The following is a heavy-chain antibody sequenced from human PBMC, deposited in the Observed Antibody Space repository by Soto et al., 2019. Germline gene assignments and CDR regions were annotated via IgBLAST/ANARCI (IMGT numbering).Heavy chain of an antibody. CDR1: GGSISSSNW. J-gene: IGHJ5*02. D-gene: IGHD3-22*01. CDR2: IYHSGST. V-gene: IGHV4-4*02. CDR3: ARVDYYDSSGYYRYNWFDP. Sequence: ETLSLTCAVSGGSISSSNWWSWVRQPPGKGLEWIGEIYHSGSTNYNPSLKSRVTISVDKSKNQFSLKLSSVTAADTAVYYCARVDYYDSSGYYRYNWFDPWGQGTLVTVSS.